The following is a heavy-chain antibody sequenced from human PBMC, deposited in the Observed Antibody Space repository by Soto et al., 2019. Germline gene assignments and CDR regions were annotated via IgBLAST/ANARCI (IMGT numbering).Heavy chain of an antibody. J-gene: IGHJ6*02. CDR2: SFHSGST. CDR1: GGSISSGGYF. V-gene: IGHV4-30-2*01. Sequence: SETLSLTCAVSGGSISSGGYFWSWIRQPPGKGLEWIGYSFHSGSTSYNPPLKSRVIISVDRSKNQFSLELNSVTTADTAVYYCAKGDAGYYGMDVWGQGITVTVSS. CDR3: AKGDAGYYGMDV.